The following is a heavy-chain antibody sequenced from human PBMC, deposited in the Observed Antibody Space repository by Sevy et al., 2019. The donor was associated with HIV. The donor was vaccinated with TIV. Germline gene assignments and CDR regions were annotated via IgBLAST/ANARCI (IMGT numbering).Heavy chain of an antibody. V-gene: IGHV3-30-3*01. J-gene: IGHJ3*02. CDR1: GFTFSSYA. Sequence: GGSLRLSCAASGFTFSSYAMHWVRQAPGKGLEWVAVISYDGSNKYYADSVKGRFTISRDNSKNTLYLQMNSLRAEDTAVYYCARVASIWNVGDAFDIWGQGTLVTVAS. CDR3: ARVASIWNVGDAFDI. D-gene: IGHD1-1*01. CDR2: ISYDGSNK.